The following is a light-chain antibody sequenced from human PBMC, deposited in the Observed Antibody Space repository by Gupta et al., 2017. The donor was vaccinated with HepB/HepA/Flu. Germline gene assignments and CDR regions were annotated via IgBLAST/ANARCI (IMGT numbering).Light chain of an antibody. CDR3: QQHSNWLGT. J-gene: IGKJ3*01. V-gene: IGKV3-11*01. CDR2: VAA. Sequence: SPPTLSWSTGERGTLRCGASQGSSKYLAWYQQKPGKAPRLLSYVAANRATGIAARFSGSGSGTDFTITISSLEPEEFAAYDCQQHSNWLGTFGHGTKVDIK. CDR1: QGSSKY.